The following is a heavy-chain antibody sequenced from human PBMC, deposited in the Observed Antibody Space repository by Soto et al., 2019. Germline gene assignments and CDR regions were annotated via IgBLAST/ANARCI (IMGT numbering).Heavy chain of an antibody. J-gene: IGHJ4*02. V-gene: IGHV3-23*01. CDR1: GFTFRNYA. D-gene: IGHD3-10*01. Sequence: EVQLLESGGGLVQRGGSLRLSCAASGFTFRNYAMNWVRQAPGKGLEWVSAISGSGGTTYYADSVKGRFTISRDNSKNKLYLQLNSLRDEDTAIYYCAKDWDPSTGVSPSTGTDYWGQGTLVTVSS. CDR2: ISGSGGTT. CDR3: AKDWDPSTGVSPSTGTDY.